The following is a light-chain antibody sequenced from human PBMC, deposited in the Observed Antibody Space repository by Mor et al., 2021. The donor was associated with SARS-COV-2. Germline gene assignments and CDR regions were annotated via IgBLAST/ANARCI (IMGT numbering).Light chain of an antibody. CDR1: SGSIASNY. CDR2: EDN. J-gene: IGLJ2*01. V-gene: IGLV6-57*01. Sequence: SSGSIASNYVQWYQQRPGSSPTTVIYEDNQRPSGVPDRFSGSIDSSSNSASLTISGLKTEDEADYYCQSYDSSNRVFGGGTKL. CDR3: QSYDSSNRV.